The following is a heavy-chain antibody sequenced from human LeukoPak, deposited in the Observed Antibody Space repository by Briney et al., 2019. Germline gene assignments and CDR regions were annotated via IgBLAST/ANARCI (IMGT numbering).Heavy chain of an antibody. Sequence: SETLSLTCTVSGASISSYYCTWIRQPAGKGLEWIGRISTSGSTDYNPSLKRRVTLSVDTSKNQFSLKLSSVTAADTAVYYCARDGHDMVRGFDWGQGTLVTVSS. CDR1: GASISSYY. CDR3: ARDGHDMVRGFD. CDR2: ISTSGST. V-gene: IGHV4-4*07. D-gene: IGHD3-10*01. J-gene: IGHJ4*02.